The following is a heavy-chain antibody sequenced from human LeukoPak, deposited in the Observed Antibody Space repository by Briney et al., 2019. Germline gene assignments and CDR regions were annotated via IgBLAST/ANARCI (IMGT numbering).Heavy chain of an antibody. CDR3: ARDSGSSGWYDAFDI. Sequence: ASVKVSCKASGYTFTGCFMHWVRQAPGQGLEWMGWINPNSGGTNYAQKFQGRVTMTRDTSISTAYMELSRLRSDDTAVYYCARDSGSSGWYDAFDIWGQGTMVTVS. CDR1: GYTFTGCF. V-gene: IGHV1-2*02. CDR2: INPNSGGT. D-gene: IGHD6-19*01. J-gene: IGHJ3*02.